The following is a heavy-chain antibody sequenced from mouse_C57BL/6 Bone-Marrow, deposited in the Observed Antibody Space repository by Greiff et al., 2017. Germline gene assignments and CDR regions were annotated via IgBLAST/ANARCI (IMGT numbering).Heavy chain of an antibody. CDR1: GYTFTDYY. J-gene: IGHJ4*01. D-gene: IGHD1-1*02. CDR3: AGSRVGWGRAMDY. V-gene: IGHV1-75*01. Sequence: QVQLQQSGPELVKPGASVKISCKASGYTFTDYYINWVKQRPGQGLEWIGWIFPGSGSTYYNEKFKGKATLTVDKSSSTAYMLLSSLTSEDSAVYCCAGSRVGWGRAMDYWGQGTSVTVSS. CDR2: IFPGSGST.